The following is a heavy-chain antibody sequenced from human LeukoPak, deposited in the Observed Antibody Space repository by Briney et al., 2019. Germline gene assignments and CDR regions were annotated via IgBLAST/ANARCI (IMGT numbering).Heavy chain of an antibody. Sequence: SETLSLTCTVSGGSISSYYWSWIRQPPGKGLEWIGYVFHSGSTNYNPSLKSRVTISVDTSKNQFSLKLTSVTASDTAVYYCARDSSGYYRIDYWGQGTLVTVSS. CDR3: ARDSSGYYRIDY. V-gene: IGHV4-59*08. J-gene: IGHJ4*02. CDR2: VFHSGST. CDR1: GGSISSYY. D-gene: IGHD3-22*01.